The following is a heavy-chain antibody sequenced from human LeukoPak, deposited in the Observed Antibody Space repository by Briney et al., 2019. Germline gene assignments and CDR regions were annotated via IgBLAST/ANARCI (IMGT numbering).Heavy chain of an antibody. D-gene: IGHD6-25*01. J-gene: IGHJ3*02. V-gene: IGHV3-20*01. Sequence: PGGSLRLSCAASGFTFDDYGMSWVRQAPGKGLEWVSGINWNGGSTGYADSVKGRFTISRDNAKNSLYLQMNSLRVEDTAVYHCARPTAADGAAGGNDAFDIWGQGTMVTVSS. CDR2: INWNGGST. CDR3: ARPTAADGAAGGNDAFDI. CDR1: GFTFDDYG.